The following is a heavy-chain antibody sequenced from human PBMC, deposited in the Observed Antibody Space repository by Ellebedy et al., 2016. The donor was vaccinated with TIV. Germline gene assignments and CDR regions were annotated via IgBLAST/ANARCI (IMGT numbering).Heavy chain of an antibody. CDR3: ARDRSSRNAFDI. V-gene: IGHV3-30-3*01. Sequence: GGSLRLSXAASGFTFSSYAMHWVRQAPGKGLEWVAVISYDGSNKYYADSVKGRFTISRDNSKNTLYLQMNSLRAEDTAVYYCARDRSSRNAFDIWGQGTMVTVSS. D-gene: IGHD2-2*01. CDR1: GFTFSSYA. J-gene: IGHJ3*02. CDR2: ISYDGSNK.